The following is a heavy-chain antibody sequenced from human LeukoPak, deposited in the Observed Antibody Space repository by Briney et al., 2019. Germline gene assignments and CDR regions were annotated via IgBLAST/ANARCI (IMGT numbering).Heavy chain of an antibody. CDR3: ARATDTYYYDSSGRGAGRFDY. J-gene: IGHJ4*02. CDR1: GGSFSGYY. CDR2: INHSGST. Sequence: SETLSLTCAVYGGSFSGYYWSWIRQPPGKGLERIGEINHSGSTNYNPSLKSRVTISVDTSKNQFSLKLSSVTAADTAVYYCARATDTYYYDSSGRGAGRFDYWGQGTLVTVSS. D-gene: IGHD3-22*01. V-gene: IGHV4-34*01.